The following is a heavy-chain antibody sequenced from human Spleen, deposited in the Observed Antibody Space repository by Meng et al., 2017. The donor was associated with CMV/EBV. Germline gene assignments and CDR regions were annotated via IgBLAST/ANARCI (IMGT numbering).Heavy chain of an antibody. CDR2: IIPIFGTA. J-gene: IGHJ5*02. Sequence: SVKVSCKASVGTFSSYGISWVRQAPGQGLEWMGGIIPIFGTANYAQKFQGRVTITTDESTSTAYMELSSLRSEDTAVYYCARDGDYYGSGTWFDPWGQGTLVTVSS. CDR3: ARDGDYYGSGTWFDP. V-gene: IGHV1-69*05. D-gene: IGHD3-10*01. CDR1: VGTFSSYG.